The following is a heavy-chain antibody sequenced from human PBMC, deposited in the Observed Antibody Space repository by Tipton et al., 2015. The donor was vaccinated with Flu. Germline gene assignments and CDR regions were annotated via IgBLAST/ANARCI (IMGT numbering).Heavy chain of an antibody. Sequence: LVKPTQTLTLTCTFSGFSLSTSGMCVSWIRQPPGKALEWLALIDWDDDKYYSTSLKTRLTISKDTSKNQVVLTMTNMDPVDTATYYCARILRNYYDSSGYYYYYYGMDVWGQGTTVTVSS. J-gene: IGHJ6*02. CDR1: GFSLSTSGMC. V-gene: IGHV2-70*01. CDR3: ARILRNYYDSSGYYYYYYGMDV. CDR2: IDWDDDK. D-gene: IGHD3-22*01.